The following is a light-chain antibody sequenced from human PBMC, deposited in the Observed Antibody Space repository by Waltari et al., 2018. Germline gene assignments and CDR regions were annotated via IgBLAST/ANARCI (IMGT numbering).Light chain of an antibody. CDR2: DVS. Sequence: ALTQPASLSGSPGQSITISCSCTSHDIGHYDSVACYLQHPATAPKLSIFDVSKRPSGISDRFSASKSGSTASLTISGLQAEDEGEYFCGSYTTNSPFAVVFGGGTKLTVL. CDR3: GSYTTNSPFAVV. J-gene: IGLJ2*01. CDR1: SHDIGHYDS. V-gene: IGLV2-14*03.